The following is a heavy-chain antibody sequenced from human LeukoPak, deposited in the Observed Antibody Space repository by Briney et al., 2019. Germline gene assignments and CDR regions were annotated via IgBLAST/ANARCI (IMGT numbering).Heavy chain of an antibody. CDR3: ARATWPDRYGDYIPESDAFDI. D-gene: IGHD4-17*01. Sequence: ASVKVSCKASGYTFTSYDINWVRRATGQGFEWMGWMNPNSGNTGYAQKFQGRVTMTRNTSISTAYMELSSLRSEDTAVYYCARATWPDRYGDYIPESDAFDIWGQGTMVTVSS. V-gene: IGHV1-8*01. CDR2: MNPNSGNT. J-gene: IGHJ3*02. CDR1: GYTFTSYD.